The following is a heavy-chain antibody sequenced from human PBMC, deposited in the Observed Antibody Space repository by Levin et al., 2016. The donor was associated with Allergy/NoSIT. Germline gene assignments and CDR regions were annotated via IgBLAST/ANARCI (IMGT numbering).Heavy chain of an antibody. CDR3: ARYFGSRGYSGYDYQGSYYYYYGMDV. D-gene: IGHD5-12*01. CDR2: IIPIFGTA. V-gene: IGHV1-69*13. Sequence: SVKVSCKASGGTFSSYAISWVRQAPGQGLEWMGGIIPIFGTANYAQKFQGRVTITADESTSTAYMELSSLRSEDTAVYYCARYFGSRGYSGYDYQGSYYYYYGMDVWGQGTTVTVSS. CDR1: GGTFSSYA. J-gene: IGHJ6*02.